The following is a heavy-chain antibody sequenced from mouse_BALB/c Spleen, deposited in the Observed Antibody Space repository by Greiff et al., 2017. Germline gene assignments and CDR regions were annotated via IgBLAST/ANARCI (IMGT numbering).Heavy chain of an antibody. V-gene: IGHV5-6-5*01. D-gene: IGHD2-12*01. CDR3: ARENDGYFDY. Sequence: DVKLVESGGGLVKPGGSLKLSCAASGFTFSSYAMSWVRQTPEKRLEWVASISSGGSTYYPDSVKGRFTISRDNARNILYLQMSSLRSEDTAMYYCARENDGYFDYWGQGTTLTVSS. J-gene: IGHJ2*01. CDR1: GFTFSSYA. CDR2: ISSGGST.